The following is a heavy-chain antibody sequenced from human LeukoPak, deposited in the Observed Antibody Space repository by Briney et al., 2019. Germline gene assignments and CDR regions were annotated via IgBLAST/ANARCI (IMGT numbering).Heavy chain of an antibody. CDR3: AKQLGYCSDGSCYFPY. J-gene: IGHJ4*02. CDR2: LSNSSGIT. D-gene: IGHD2-15*01. V-gene: IGHV3-23*01. CDR1: GVTFSIYV. Sequence: PGGSLRLSCAAPGVTFSIYVMCCVRPAPREGRGCVSALSNSSGITYYADSLKGRFTISTDNSKNTQYLKMNSLRADDTAIYYCAKQLGYCSDGSCYFPYWGQGTLVTVSS.